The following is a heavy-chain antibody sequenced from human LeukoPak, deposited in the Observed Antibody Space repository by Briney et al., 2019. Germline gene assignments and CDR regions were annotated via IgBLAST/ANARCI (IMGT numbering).Heavy chain of an antibody. J-gene: IGHJ4*02. V-gene: IGHV4-59*01. CDR3: ASGDTAMVSGVY. Sequence: SETLSLTCTVSGGSISSYYWSWIRQPPGKGLEWIGYIYYSGSTNYNPSLKSRVTISVDTSKNQFSLKLSSVTAADTAVYYCASGDTAMVSGVYWGQATLVTVSS. CDR1: GGSISSYY. D-gene: IGHD5-18*01. CDR2: IYYSGST.